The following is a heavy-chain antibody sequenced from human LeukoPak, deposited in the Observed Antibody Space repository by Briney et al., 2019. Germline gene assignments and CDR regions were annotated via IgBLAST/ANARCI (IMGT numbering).Heavy chain of an antibody. CDR2: TYYSGST. CDR3: ARGPRLIYYGSGNLFDY. V-gene: IGHV4-39*01. Sequence: PSETLSLTCTVSGGSISSSSYYWGWIRQPPGKGLERIGSTYYSGSTYYNPSLKSRVTISVDTSKNQFSLKLSSVTAADTAVYYCARGPRLIYYGSGNLFDYWGQGTLVTVSS. J-gene: IGHJ4*02. CDR1: GGSISSSSYY. D-gene: IGHD3-10*01.